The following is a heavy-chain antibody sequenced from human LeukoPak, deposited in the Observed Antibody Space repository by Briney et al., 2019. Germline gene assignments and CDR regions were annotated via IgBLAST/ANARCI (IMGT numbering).Heavy chain of an antibody. J-gene: IGHJ4*02. Sequence: GGSLRLSCAASGFTVSSNYMSWVRQAPGKGLEWVSVIYSGGTTYYADSVMGRFTISRDNSKNTLHLQMNSLRAEDTAVYYCARDQYSYAHAAHWGQGTLVTVSS. CDR3: ARDQYSYAHAAH. D-gene: IGHD5-18*01. CDR2: IYSGGTT. V-gene: IGHV3-66*01. CDR1: GFTVSSNY.